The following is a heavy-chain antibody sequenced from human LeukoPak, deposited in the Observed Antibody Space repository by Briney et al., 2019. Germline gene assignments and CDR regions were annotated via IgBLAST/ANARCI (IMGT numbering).Heavy chain of an antibody. CDR1: GFTFSSYG. V-gene: IGHV3-30*03. J-gene: IGHJ6*02. D-gene: IGHD6-13*01. Sequence: GGSLRLSCAASGFTFSSYGMHWVRQAPGKGLEWVAVISYDGSNKYYADSVKGRFTISRDNSKNTLYLQMNSLRAEDTAVYYCAREDSSSWSLYYYYGMDVWGQGTTVTVSS. CDR2: ISYDGSNK. CDR3: AREDSSSWSLYYYYGMDV.